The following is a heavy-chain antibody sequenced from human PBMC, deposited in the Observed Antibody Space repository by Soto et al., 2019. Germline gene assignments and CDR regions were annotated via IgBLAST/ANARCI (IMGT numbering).Heavy chain of an antibody. CDR1: GFTFSSYG. CDR3: ARGYGWFEP. CDR2: LWYDGSNK. D-gene: IGHD6-13*01. V-gene: IGHV3-33*01. Sequence: QVQLVESGGGVVQPGRSLRLSCAASGFTFSSYGMHWVRQAPGKGLEWVAVLWYDGSNKYYADSVKGRFTISRDNSKNPLYLQMNSLRAEDTAVYYCARGYGWFEPWGQGTLVTVSS. J-gene: IGHJ5*02.